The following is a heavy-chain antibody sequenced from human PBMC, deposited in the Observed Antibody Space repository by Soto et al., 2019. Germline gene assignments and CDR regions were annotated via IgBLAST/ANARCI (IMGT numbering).Heavy chain of an antibody. D-gene: IGHD5-18*01. CDR1: GGSISSYY. J-gene: IGHJ4*02. Sequence: SETLSLTCTVSGGSISSYYWSWIRQPPGKGLEYIGYIYDSGSTNYNPSLKSRVTMSVDTSKNQFSLKLSSVTAADTAVYYCAREGGFYSYGIFDQWGQGTLVTVSS. CDR3: AREGGFYSYGIFDQ. CDR2: IYDSGST. V-gene: IGHV4-59*01.